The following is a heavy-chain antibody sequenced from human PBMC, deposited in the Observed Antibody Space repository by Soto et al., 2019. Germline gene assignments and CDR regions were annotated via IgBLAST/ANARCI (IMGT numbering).Heavy chain of an antibody. Sequence: QLQLQESGPGLVKPSETLSLTCTVSGGSISSSSYYWGWIRQPPGKGLEWSGSIYDSGSTSYNPSLKSRVTISVDTSMNQFSLKLSSVTTADTAVYYCARQNGGRWFDPWGQGTLVTVSS. CDR1: GGSISSSSYY. CDR3: ARQNGGRWFDP. D-gene: IGHD3-16*01. V-gene: IGHV4-39*01. CDR2: IYDSGST. J-gene: IGHJ5*02.